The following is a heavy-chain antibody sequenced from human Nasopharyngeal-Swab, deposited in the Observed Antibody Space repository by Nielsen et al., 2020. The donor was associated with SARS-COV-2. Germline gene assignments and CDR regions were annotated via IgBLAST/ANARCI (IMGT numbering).Heavy chain of an antibody. J-gene: IGHJ4*02. Sequence: WIRQRPGKGLEWVSVISGSGGSTYDADSVKGRFTISRDNSKNTLYLQMNSLRAEDTAVYYCARYDDYYDSSGYAYWGQGTLVTVSS. CDR3: ARYDDYYDSSGYAY. CDR2: ISGSGGST. V-gene: IGHV3-23*01. D-gene: IGHD3-22*01.